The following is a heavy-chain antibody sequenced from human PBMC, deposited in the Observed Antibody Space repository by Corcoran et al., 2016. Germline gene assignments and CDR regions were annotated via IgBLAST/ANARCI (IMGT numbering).Heavy chain of an antibody. D-gene: IGHD3-16*01. Sequence: EVQLVESGGGLVQPGGSLRLSCAASGFTFSSYWMSWVRQAPGKGLEWVANIKQDGSEKYYVDSVKGRFTISRDNAKNSLYLQMNRLRAEDTAGYYWASTRRDVYNGGAYWGQGTLVTVSS. CDR3: ASTRRDVYNGGAY. J-gene: IGHJ4*02. V-gene: IGHV3-7*03. CDR1: GFTFSSYW. CDR2: IKQDGSEK.